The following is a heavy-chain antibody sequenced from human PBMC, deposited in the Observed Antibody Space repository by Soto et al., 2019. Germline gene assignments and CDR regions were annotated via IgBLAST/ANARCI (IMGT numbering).Heavy chain of an antibody. CDR3: AMLGGWSGGSSGMDV. J-gene: IGHJ6*02. CDR1: GLIFSDYH. Sequence: EVQLVESGGGLVQPGGSLRLSCAASGLIFSDYHMDWVRQAPGKGLEWVGRIRRKANSYTTEYAESLKGRFTISRDDSKNSLYLQLNSLKSEDTAVYYCAMLGGWSGGSSGMDVWGQGTTVTVSS. V-gene: IGHV3-72*01. D-gene: IGHD6-19*01. CDR2: IRRKANSYTT.